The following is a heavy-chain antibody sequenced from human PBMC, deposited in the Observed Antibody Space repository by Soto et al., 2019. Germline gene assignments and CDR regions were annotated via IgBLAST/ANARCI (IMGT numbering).Heavy chain of an antibody. D-gene: IGHD1-20*01. J-gene: IGHJ4*02. CDR1: GFTISSYG. CDR3: TKVTAGAVYFDF. CDR2: ISYDGSNK. V-gene: IGHV3-30*18. Sequence: GGSLRLSCAASGFTISSYGMHWVRQAPGKGLEWVAVISYDGSNKYYADSVKGRFTISRDNSKNTLYLQMNSLRAEDTDLYYCTKVTAGAVYFDFGGQGPLVPVSS.